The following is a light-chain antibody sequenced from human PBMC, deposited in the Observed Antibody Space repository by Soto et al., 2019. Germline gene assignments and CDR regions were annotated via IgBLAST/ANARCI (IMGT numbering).Light chain of an antibody. Sequence: DIQMTQSPSSLPASLGDRVTITCRAIETIFTPLIWYQQKPGKAPNLLIYAASSLQRGDPSRFSGSGSGTHFTLTISSLQPGDFAAYYCQQSYSTWTFGQGTRVEIK. J-gene: IGKJ1*01. CDR2: AAS. CDR1: ETIFTP. CDR3: QQSYSTWT. V-gene: IGKV1-39*01.